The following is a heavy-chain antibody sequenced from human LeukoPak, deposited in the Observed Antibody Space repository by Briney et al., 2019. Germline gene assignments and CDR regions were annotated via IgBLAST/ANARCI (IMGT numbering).Heavy chain of an antibody. Sequence: SETLSLTCIVSVASSMNYHGTWIRQPPGKGLEWVGYIHSSGTTSYNPSLKSRVTMSVDTSKNQFSLKLSSVTAADTAVYYCARDSGSSWFTNAFDIWGQGTMVTVSS. D-gene: IGHD6-13*01. V-gene: IGHV4-59*12. J-gene: IGHJ3*02. CDR3: ARDSGSSWFTNAFDI. CDR1: VASSMNYH. CDR2: IHSSGTT.